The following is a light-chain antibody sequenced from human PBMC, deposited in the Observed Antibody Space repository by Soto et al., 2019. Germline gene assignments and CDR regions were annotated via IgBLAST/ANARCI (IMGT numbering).Light chain of an antibody. J-gene: IGKJ5*01. CDR2: KAS. Sequence: DIQMTQSPSTLSASVGDRVTITCRASQSISSWLAWYQQKAGNAPKSLIYKASSLESGVPSRFSGSGSGTEFTLTISSLQPDDFATYHCQQYLSYPITFGQGTRLEIK. V-gene: IGKV1-5*03. CDR3: QQYLSYPIT. CDR1: QSISSW.